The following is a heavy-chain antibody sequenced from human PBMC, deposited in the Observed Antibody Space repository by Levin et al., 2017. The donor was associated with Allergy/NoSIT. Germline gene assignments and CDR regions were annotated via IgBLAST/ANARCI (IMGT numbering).Heavy chain of an antibody. V-gene: IGHV3-21*01. CDR1: GFTFSSYS. D-gene: IGHD2-15*01. CDR3: ARRNLVVADAFDI. Sequence: GGSLRLSCAASGFTFSSYSMNWVRQAPGKGLEWVSSISSSSSYIYYADSVKGRFTISRDNAKNSLYLQMNSLRAEDTAVYYCARRNLVVADAFDIWGQGTMVTVSS. CDR2: ISSSSSYI. J-gene: IGHJ3*02.